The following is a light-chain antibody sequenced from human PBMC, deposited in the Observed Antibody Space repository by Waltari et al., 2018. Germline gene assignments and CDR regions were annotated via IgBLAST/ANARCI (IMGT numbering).Light chain of an antibody. J-gene: IGKJ2*03. CDR1: EDLLHIDGKTD. CDR3: MQGIRLYS. Sequence: DIVMTQSPLSLSVTPGQPASISCKSSEDLLHIDGKTDLYWFVQKPVQSPQLLIQEIYKRVDGVTERCSGTGSATDFTLKISRVEAEDAGIYYCMQGIRLYSFGQGTKLEI. CDR2: EIY. V-gene: IGKV2-29*02.